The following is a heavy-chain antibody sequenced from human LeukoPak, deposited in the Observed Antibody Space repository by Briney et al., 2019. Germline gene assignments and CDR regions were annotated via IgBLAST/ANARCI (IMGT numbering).Heavy chain of an antibody. CDR1: RFTFSNSA. Sequence: GGSLRLSCAASRFTFSNSAMSWVRQAPGKGLEWVSVIYSGGSTYYADSVKGRFTISRDNSKNTLYLQMNSLRAEDTAVYYCARAQPGYSSSWYSYYWGQGTLVTVSS. CDR2: IYSGGST. D-gene: IGHD6-13*01. CDR3: ARAQPGYSSSWYSYY. V-gene: IGHV3-53*01. J-gene: IGHJ4*02.